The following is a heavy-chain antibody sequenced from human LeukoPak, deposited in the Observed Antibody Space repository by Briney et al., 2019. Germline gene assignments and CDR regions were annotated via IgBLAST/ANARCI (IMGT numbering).Heavy chain of an antibody. CDR3: ARQVRSNYALDYFDY. D-gene: IGHD4-11*01. J-gene: IGHJ4*02. CDR2: IYTSGST. V-gene: IGHV4-4*09. CDR1: GGSISSYY. Sequence: SETLSLTCTVSGGSISSYYWSWIRQPPGKGLEWIGYIYTSGSTNYNPSLKSRVTISVDTSKNQFSLKLGSVTAADTAVYYCARQVRSNYALDYFDYWGQGTLVTVSS.